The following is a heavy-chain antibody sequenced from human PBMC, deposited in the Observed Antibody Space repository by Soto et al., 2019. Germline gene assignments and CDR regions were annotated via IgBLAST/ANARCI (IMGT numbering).Heavy chain of an antibody. CDR1: GRIFSSFP. CDR2: VISASGSV. V-gene: IGHV1-69*06. Sequence: QVQVVQSGAEVKKPGSSVKISCKASGRIFSSFPTSWVRQVPGQGLEWMGGVISASGSVTYAPKFQGRVTMTAVNSAGIGYMELTSLTSEDTAVYYCARVGSRDASNYVLDPWGPGSMVTVSS. CDR3: ARVGSRDASNYVLDP. D-gene: IGHD3-10*02. J-gene: IGHJ1*01.